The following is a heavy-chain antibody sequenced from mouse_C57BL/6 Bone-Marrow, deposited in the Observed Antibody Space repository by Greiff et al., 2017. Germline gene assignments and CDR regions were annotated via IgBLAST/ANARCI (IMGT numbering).Heavy chain of an antibody. Sequence: DVQLQESGGGLVKPGGSLKLSCAASGFTFSDYGMHWVRQAPEKGLEWVAYISSGSSTIYYADTVKGRFTISRDNAKNTLFLQMTSLRSEDTAMYYCARPGITTVVARYWYFDVWGTGTTVTVSS. V-gene: IGHV5-17*01. CDR2: ISSGSSTI. J-gene: IGHJ1*03. CDR1: GFTFSDYG. D-gene: IGHD1-1*01. CDR3: ARPGITTVVARYWYFDV.